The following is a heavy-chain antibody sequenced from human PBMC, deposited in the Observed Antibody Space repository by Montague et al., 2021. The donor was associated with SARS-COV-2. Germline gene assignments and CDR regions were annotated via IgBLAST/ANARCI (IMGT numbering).Heavy chain of an antibody. Sequence: SLRLSCAASGFTFKSYSMHWVRQAPGKGLEWVAVISFDATNKYYADSVKGRFAISRDNSENTLYLQMNTLRVEDTAVYYCARAFSGTYLDYFDFWGQGTLVTVSS. V-gene: IGHV3-30*09. D-gene: IGHD1-26*01. J-gene: IGHJ4*02. CDR1: GFTFKSYS. CDR3: ARAFSGTYLDYFDF. CDR2: ISFDATNK.